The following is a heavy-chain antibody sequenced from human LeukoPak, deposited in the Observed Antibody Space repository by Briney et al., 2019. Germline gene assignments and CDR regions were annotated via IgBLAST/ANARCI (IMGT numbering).Heavy chain of an antibody. J-gene: IGHJ4*02. CDR2: ISSSSSYI. D-gene: IGHD3-10*01. CDR1: GFTFSSYS. Sequence: GGSLRLSCAASGFTFSSYSMNWVRQAPGKGLEWVSSISSSSSYIYYADSVKGRFTISRDNAENSLYVQMNSLRAEDTAVYYCARGLYGSGKYYFDYWGQGTLVTVSS. CDR3: ARGLYGSGKYYFDY. V-gene: IGHV3-21*01.